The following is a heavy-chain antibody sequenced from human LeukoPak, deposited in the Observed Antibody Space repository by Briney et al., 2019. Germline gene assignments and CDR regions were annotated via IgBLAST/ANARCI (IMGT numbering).Heavy chain of an antibody. J-gene: IGHJ4*02. Sequence: ASVKVSCKASGYTFTSYAMNWVRQAPGQGLEWMGWISTNNGDTKYGKKFQGRVIMTTDTSTSTVYMEVRSLGSDDTAVYYCARDDDYNPLVHWGQGPLVTVSS. D-gene: IGHD4/OR15-4a*01. CDR1: GYTFTSYA. CDR2: ISTNNGDT. V-gene: IGHV1-18*01. CDR3: ARDDDYNPLVH.